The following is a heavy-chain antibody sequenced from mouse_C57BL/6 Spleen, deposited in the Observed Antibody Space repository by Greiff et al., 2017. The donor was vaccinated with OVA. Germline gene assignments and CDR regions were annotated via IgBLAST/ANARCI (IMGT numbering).Heavy chain of an antibody. D-gene: IGHD2-5*01. CDR1: GYTFTDYY. V-gene: IGHV1-26*01. CDR2: INPNNGGT. Sequence: EVQLQQSGPELVKPGASVKISCKASGYTFTDYYMNWVKQSHGKSLEWIGDINPNNGGTSYNQKFKGKATLTVDKSSSTAYMELRSLTSEDSAVYYCARGYSNLFDYWGQGTTLTVSS. CDR3: ARGYSNLFDY. J-gene: IGHJ2*01.